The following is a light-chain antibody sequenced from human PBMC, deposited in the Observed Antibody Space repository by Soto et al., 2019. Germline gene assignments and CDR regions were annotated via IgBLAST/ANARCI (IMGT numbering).Light chain of an antibody. J-gene: IGLJ1*01. Sequence: QSALTQPPSASGSPGQSVTISCTGTSSDVGAYTYVSWYQQHPGKAPKLMIYGVTNRPSGVSNRFSGSKSGNTASLTISGLQAEDEADYYCSSYTSRSTLVFGTGTKVTVL. V-gene: IGLV2-14*01. CDR1: SSDVGAYTY. CDR3: SSYTSRSTLV. CDR2: GVT.